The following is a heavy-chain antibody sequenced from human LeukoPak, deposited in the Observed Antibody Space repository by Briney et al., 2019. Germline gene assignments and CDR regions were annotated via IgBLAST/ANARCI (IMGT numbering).Heavy chain of an antibody. V-gene: IGHV4-59*01. D-gene: IGHD5-18*01. CDR3: AREAYAVDTAMVNAFDI. CDR1: GASISSYY. CDR2: IYYSGST. Sequence: PSETLSLTCTVSGASISSYYWSWLRQPPGKGLEWLGYIYYSGSTNYNPSLKSRVTISVDTSNNQFSLKLSSVTAADTAVYYCAREAYAVDTAMVNAFDIWGQGTMVTVSA. J-gene: IGHJ3*02.